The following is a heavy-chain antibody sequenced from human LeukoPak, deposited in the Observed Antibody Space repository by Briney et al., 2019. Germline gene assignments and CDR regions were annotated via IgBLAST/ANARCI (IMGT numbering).Heavy chain of an antibody. CDR3: AKDGVGELDY. Sequence: QPGGSLRLSCAASGFSFSSYAMTWVRQAPGKGLEWVSTISGSGSTTYYADSVKGRFTISRDNSKNTLYLQINSLRAEDTAVYYCAKDGVGELDYWGQGTLVTVSS. CDR1: GFSFSSYA. J-gene: IGHJ4*02. D-gene: IGHD2-2*01. V-gene: IGHV3-23*01. CDR2: ISGSGSTT.